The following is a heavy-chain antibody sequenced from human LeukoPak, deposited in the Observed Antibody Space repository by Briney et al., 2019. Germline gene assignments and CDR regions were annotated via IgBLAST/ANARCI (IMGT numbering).Heavy chain of an antibody. CDR1: GGTFSSYA. CDR3: ARGGGSTWTQRGYFHP. V-gene: IGHV1-69*05. Sequence: ASVKVSCKASGGTFSSYAISWVRQAPGQGLEWMGGIIPIFGTANYAQKFQGRVTMTRNTSISTAYMELSSLRSDDTAVYYCARGGGSTWTQRGYFHPWGQGTLVTVSS. CDR2: IIPIFGTA. J-gene: IGHJ1*01. D-gene: IGHD6-13*01.